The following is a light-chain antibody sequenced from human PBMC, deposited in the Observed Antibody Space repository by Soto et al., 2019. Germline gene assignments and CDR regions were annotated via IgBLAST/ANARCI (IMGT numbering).Light chain of an antibody. CDR2: DAS. Sequence: EIVLTQSPATLSLSPGERATLSCRASQSVSSYLAWYQQRPGQAPRLLIYDASNRATGISARFSGSGSGTDFTLTISSLQPEDFATYYCQQLSSHPPTFGQGTRLEIK. V-gene: IGKV3-11*01. CDR3: QQLSSHPPT. J-gene: IGKJ5*01. CDR1: QSVSSY.